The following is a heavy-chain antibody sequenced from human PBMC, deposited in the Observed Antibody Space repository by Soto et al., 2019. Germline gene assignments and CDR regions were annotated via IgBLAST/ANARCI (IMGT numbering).Heavy chain of an antibody. CDR2: IHYSGST. CDR1: GGSISDYY. D-gene: IGHD6-13*01. J-gene: IGHJ5*02. CDR3: VASLAASGLNWLDP. Sequence: PSETLSLTCTVSGGSISDYYWSWIRQPPGKGLEWIGYIHYSGSTNYNPSLKNRVTISLDRSKNQFSLRLTSMTAADTAVYYCVASLAASGLNWLDPWGRGTLVTVSS. V-gene: IGHV4-59*12.